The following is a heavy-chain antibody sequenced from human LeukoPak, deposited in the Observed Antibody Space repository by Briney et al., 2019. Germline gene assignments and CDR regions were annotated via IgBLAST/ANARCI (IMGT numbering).Heavy chain of an antibody. CDR3: ARDHAAGWELPLNWFDP. CDR2: ISAYTGHT. D-gene: IGHD1-26*01. CDR1: GYTFTNYG. J-gene: IGHJ5*02. V-gene: IGHV1-18*01. Sequence: ASVKVSCKASGYTFTNYGINWVRQAPGQGLEWMGWISAYTGHTNYAQKLQGRVTITTDTSTSTAYMELRSLRSDDTGVYYCARDHAAGWELPLNWFDPWGQGTLVTVSS.